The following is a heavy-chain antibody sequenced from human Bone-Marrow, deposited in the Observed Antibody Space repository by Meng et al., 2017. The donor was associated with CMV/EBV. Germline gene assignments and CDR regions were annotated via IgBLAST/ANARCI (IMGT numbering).Heavy chain of an antibody. CDR3: ASHHYGGNSEATTRKYYYYGMDV. J-gene: IGHJ6*02. D-gene: IGHD4-23*01. V-gene: IGHV1-2*02. Sequence: ASVKVFCKASGYTFTGYYMPWVRQAPGQGLEWMGWINPNSGGTNYAQKFQGRVTMTRDTSISTAYMELSRLRSDDTAVYYCASHHYGGNSEATTRKYYYYGMDVWGQGTTVTVSS. CDR1: GYTFTGYY. CDR2: INPNSGGT.